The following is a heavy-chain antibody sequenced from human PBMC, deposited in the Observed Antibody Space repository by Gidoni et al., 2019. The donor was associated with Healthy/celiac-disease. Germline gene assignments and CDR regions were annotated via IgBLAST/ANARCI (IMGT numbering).Heavy chain of an antibody. CDR3: AKDADYYGSGSYSEYGMDV. CDR1: GFAVSGYA. CDR2: ISGSGGST. V-gene: IGHV3-23*01. J-gene: IGHJ6*02. Sequence: EGQLSKSGGGCVQPGGSRRPACAAAGFAVSGYAISEVRQAPGKGLEWGSAISGSGGSTYYADSVKGRFTISRDNSKNTLYLQMNSLRAEDTAVYYCAKDADYYGSGSYSEYGMDVWGQGTTVTVSS. D-gene: IGHD3-10*01.